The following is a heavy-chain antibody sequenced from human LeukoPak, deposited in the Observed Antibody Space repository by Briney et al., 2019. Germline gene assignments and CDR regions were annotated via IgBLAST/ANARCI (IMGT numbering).Heavy chain of an antibody. Sequence: PGGSLRLSCAASGFTFSSYAMSWVRQAPGKGLEWVSAISGSGGSTYYADSVKGRFTISRDNSKNTLYLQMNSLRAEDTAVYYCAKDFWSGYYTHDAFDIWGQGTMVTVSS. V-gene: IGHV3-23*01. CDR2: ISGSGGST. D-gene: IGHD3-3*01. CDR3: AKDFWSGYYTHDAFDI. CDR1: GFTFSSYA. J-gene: IGHJ3*02.